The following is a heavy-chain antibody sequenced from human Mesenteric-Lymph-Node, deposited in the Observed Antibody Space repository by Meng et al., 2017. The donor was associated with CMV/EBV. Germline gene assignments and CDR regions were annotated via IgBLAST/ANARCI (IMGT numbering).Heavy chain of an antibody. V-gene: IGHV3-20*04. CDR2: INGKGESP. Sequence: GESLKISCAASGFTFSDYYMSWIRQAPGKGLEWVSGINGKGESPAYSDSVKGRFTISRDNAKNSLYLQMNTLRVEDTALYYCARGLFCSTSCSPFWGQGTLVTVSS. J-gene: IGHJ4*02. CDR1: GFTFSDYY. D-gene: IGHD2/OR15-2a*01. CDR3: ARGLFCSTSCSPF.